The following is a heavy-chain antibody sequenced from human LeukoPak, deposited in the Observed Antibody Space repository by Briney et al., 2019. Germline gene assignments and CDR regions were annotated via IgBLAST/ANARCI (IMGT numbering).Heavy chain of an antibody. CDR2: ISSSSSYI. CDR1: GFTFRTYS. CDR3: ARDLSLYDSIPDAFDI. V-gene: IGHV3-21*01. J-gene: IGHJ3*02. D-gene: IGHD3-22*01. Sequence: PGGSLRLSCAASGFTFRTYSMNSVPQAPGKGLEWVSRISSSSSYIYYAASVKGRFTISRDNAKNSLYLQMNSLRADDTAVYFCARDLSLYDSIPDAFDIWGQGTMVTVSS.